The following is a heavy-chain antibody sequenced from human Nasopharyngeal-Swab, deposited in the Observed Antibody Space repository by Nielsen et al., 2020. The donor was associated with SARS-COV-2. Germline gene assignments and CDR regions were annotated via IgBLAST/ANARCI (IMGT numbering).Heavy chain of an antibody. CDR3: ARRSSRDYYDSSGYEDY. D-gene: IGHD3-22*01. CDR2: ISAYNGNT. Sequence: ASVKVSCKASGYTFTGYGISWVRQAPGQGLEWMGWISAYNGNTNHAQKLQGRVTMTTDTSTSTAYMELRSLRSDDTAVYYCARRSSRDYYDSSGYEDYWGQGTLVTVSS. CDR1: GYTFTGYG. V-gene: IGHV1-18*01. J-gene: IGHJ4*02.